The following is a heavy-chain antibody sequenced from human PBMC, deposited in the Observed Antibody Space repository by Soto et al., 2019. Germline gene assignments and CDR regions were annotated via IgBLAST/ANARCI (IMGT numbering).Heavy chain of an antibody. Sequence: QVQLQQWGAGLLKPSETLSLTCAVYGGSFSGYYWSWIRQPPGKGLEWIGEINHSGSTNYNPSLKRRGTKSVEPSKNPFPLKRGSVAAADTGGYYWGGGRPGGGAFDIWGQGTMVTVSS. V-gene: IGHV4-34*01. CDR3: GGGRPGGGAFDI. J-gene: IGHJ3*02. CDR2: INHSGST. D-gene: IGHD3-10*01. CDR1: GGSFSGYY.